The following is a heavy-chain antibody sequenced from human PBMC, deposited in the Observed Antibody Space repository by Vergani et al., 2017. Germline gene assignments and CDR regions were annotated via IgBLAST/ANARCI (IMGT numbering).Heavy chain of an antibody. Sequence: EVQLVESGGGLVQPGGSLRLSCAASGFTFSNAWMSWVRQAPGKGLEWVGRIKSKTDGGTTDYAAPVKGRFTISRDDSKNTLYLQMNSLRAEDTAVYYCAKQESVGATGGTVDFDYWGQGTLVTVSS. D-gene: IGHD1-26*01. J-gene: IGHJ4*02. CDR3: AKQESVGATGGTVDFDY. CDR2: IKSKTDGGTT. CDR1: GFTFSNAW. V-gene: IGHV3-15*01.